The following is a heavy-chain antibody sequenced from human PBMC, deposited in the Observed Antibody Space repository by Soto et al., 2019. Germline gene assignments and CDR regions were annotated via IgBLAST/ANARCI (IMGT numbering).Heavy chain of an antibody. CDR3: ARARSIAVYDS. J-gene: IGHJ4*02. CDR2: INHGGST. CDR1: GGSFSFHS. V-gene: IGHV4-34*01. Sequence: PSETLSLTCAVYGGSFSFHSWTWIRQPPGKGLEWIGEINHGGSTNCNTSLKSRVTISEDTSKNQFSLKLSSVTAADTAIYYCARARSIAVYDSWGQGTLVTVS. D-gene: IGHD6-19*01.